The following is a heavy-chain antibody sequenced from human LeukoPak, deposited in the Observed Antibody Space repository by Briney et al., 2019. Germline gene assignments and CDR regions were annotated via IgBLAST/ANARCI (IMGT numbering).Heavy chain of an antibody. D-gene: IGHD3-9*01. Sequence: SETLSLTCTVSGGSISSYYWSWIRQPPGKRLEWIGYIYYSGSTNYNPSLKSRVTISVDTSKNQFSLKLSSVTAADTAVYYCARREAYYDILTGYYYYGMDVWGQGTTVTVS. CDR1: GGSISSYY. V-gene: IGHV4-59*08. CDR3: ARREAYYDILTGYYYYGMDV. J-gene: IGHJ6*02. CDR2: IYYSGST.